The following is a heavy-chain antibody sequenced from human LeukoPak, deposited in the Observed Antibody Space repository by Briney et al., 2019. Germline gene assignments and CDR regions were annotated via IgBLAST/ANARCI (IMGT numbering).Heavy chain of an antibody. CDR1: GGSMSSYY. Sequence: PSETLSLTCTVSGGSMSSYYWSWIRQPPGKGLEWIGYIYYSGSTKHNPSLKSRVTISVDTSKNQFSLKLSSVTAADTAVYYCARTYCSGGGCYSGSPYYYYYYGMDVWGQGTTVTVSS. V-gene: IGHV4-59*12. D-gene: IGHD2-15*01. J-gene: IGHJ6*02. CDR2: IYYSGST. CDR3: ARTYCSGGGCYSGSPYYYYYYGMDV.